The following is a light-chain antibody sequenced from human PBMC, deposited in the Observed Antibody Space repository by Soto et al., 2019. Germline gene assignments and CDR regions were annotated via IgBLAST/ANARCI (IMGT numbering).Light chain of an antibody. Sequence: DILPSKSHTTLSASIGDRVTITCRASQSINRWLAWYQQKPGKAPKLLIYDASSLESGVPSRFSGSGSGTDFTLTITSLQPDDFATYYCQHPRWTFGQGTKVDIK. CDR2: DAS. J-gene: IGKJ1*01. CDR3: QHPRWT. CDR1: QSINRW. V-gene: IGKV1-5*01.